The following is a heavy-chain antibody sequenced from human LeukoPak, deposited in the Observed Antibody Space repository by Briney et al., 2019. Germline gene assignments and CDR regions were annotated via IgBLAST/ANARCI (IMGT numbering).Heavy chain of an antibody. V-gene: IGHV1-8*01. Sequence: ASVTVSCKASVYTFTTYDINWVRQAPGQGLERMGWMNPNSGNTGYAQKFQGRVTMTRNTSISTAYMELNSLRSEDTAVYYCARANYYGSGKKDLDYWGQGTLVTVSS. J-gene: IGHJ4*02. CDR1: VYTFTTYD. D-gene: IGHD3-10*01. CDR2: MNPNSGNT. CDR3: ARANYYGSGKKDLDY.